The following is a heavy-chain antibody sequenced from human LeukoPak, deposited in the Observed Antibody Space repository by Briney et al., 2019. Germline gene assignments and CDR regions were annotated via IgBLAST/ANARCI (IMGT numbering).Heavy chain of an antibody. Sequence: GGSLRLSCAASGFTFSSYEMNWVRQAPGKGLEWVSYISSSGSTIYYADSVKGRFTISRDNAKNSLYLQMNSLRAEDTAVYYCARETFIQNFDYWGQRTLVTVSS. J-gene: IGHJ4*02. D-gene: IGHD2/OR15-2a*01. V-gene: IGHV3-48*03. CDR3: ARETFIQNFDY. CDR2: ISSSGSTI. CDR1: GFTFSSYE.